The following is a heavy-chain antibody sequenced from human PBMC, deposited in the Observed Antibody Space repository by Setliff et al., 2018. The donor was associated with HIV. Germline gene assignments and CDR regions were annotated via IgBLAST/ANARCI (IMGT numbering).Heavy chain of an antibody. CDR2: VIPIFKSA. Sequence: SVKVSCKASGDTFNNYGLNWVRQVPGQGLEWMGGVIPIFKSADYAQKFQGRVTITTDESTSTAYMDLSSLKSEDTAIYYCARTSGDAYNYEGAFDVWGQGTLVTVSS. CDR1: GDTFNNYG. D-gene: IGHD5-12*01. V-gene: IGHV1-69*05. J-gene: IGHJ3*01. CDR3: ARTSGDAYNYEGAFDV.